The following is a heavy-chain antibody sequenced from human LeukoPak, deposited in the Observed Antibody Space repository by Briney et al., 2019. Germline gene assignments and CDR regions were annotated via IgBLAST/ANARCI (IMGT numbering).Heavy chain of an antibody. V-gene: IGHV1-2*02. CDR2: INPNSGGT. J-gene: IGHJ6*02. Sequence: ASVKVSCKASGYTFTGYYMHWVRQAPGQGLEWMGWINPNSGGTNYAQKFQGRVTMTRDTSISTAYMELSRLRSDDTAAYYCAREPRPHYYDSSGYLTYYYYGMDVWGQGTTVTVSS. D-gene: IGHD3-22*01. CDR1: GYTFTGYY. CDR3: AREPRPHYYDSSGYLTYYYYGMDV.